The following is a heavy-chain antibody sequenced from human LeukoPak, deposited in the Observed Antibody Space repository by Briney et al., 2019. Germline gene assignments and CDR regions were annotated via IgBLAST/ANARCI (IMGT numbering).Heavy chain of an antibody. CDR3: ARGRIAYYGMDV. CDR2: TYYRSKWFN. V-gene: IGHV6-1*01. J-gene: IGHJ6*02. CDR1: GDSVSSNSAA. D-gene: IGHD6-13*01. Sequence: SQTLSLTCAISGDSVSSNSAAWNWITQSPSRGLEWLGRTYYRSKWFNDYAPSMISRITINPDTAKNQISLHLNSVTPEDTAVYVCARGRIAYYGMDVWGQGTTVTVSS.